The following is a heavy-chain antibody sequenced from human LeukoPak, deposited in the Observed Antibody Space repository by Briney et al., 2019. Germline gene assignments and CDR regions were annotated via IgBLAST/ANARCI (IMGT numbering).Heavy chain of an antibody. CDR3: ARGGYYYDSSGYGLDY. V-gene: IGHV1-2*02. CDR1: GYTFTGYY. Sequence: GASVKVSCKASGYTFTGYYMHWVRQAPGQGLEWMGWINPNSGGTNYAQKFQGRVTMTRDTSISTAYMELSRLRSDDTAVYYCARGGYYYDSSGYGLDYWGQGTLVTVSS. J-gene: IGHJ4*02. CDR2: INPNSGGT. D-gene: IGHD3-22*01.